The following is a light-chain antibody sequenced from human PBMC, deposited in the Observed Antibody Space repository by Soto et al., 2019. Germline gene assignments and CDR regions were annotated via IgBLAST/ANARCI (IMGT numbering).Light chain of an antibody. CDR2: PS. J-gene: IGKJ2*01. V-gene: IGKV1-39*01. CDR1: QSISSY. Sequence: DIQMTQSPSSLSASVGDRVTFTCRASQSISSYLNWYQQKPGKAPKLLIYPSSLQSGVPSRFSGSGSGTAFTLTISSLQPEDFATYYCQQSYSTPYTFGQGTKLEIK. CDR3: QQSYSTPYT.